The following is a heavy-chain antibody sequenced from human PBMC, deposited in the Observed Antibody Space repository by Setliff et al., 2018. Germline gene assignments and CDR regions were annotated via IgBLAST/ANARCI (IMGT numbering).Heavy chain of an antibody. Sequence: SLKISCAASGFTFSNAWMTWVRQAPGKGLEWVGRIKSKTDGGTTDYAAPVKGRFTISRDESKNTLYLQMNSLKTEDTAVYYCTRARVWFGAPILYFDPWGQGTLVTVSS. V-gene: IGHV3-15*01. CDR1: GFTFSNAW. CDR2: IKSKTDGGTT. J-gene: IGHJ5*02. CDR3: TRARVWFGAPILYFDP. D-gene: IGHD3-10*01.